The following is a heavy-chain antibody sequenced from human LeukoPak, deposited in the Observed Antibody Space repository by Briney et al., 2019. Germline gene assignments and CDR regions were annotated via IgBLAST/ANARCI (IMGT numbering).Heavy chain of an antibody. V-gene: IGHV1-18*01. Sequence: GASVKVSCKASGYTFTSYGISWVRQAPGQGLEWMGWISAYNGNTNYAQKLQGRVTMTTDTSTSTAYMELRSLRSDDTAMYYCAADGGYCTNGVCKLDAFDIWGQGTMVTVSS. CDR1: GYTFTSYG. D-gene: IGHD2-8*01. CDR3: AADGGYCTNGVCKLDAFDI. J-gene: IGHJ3*02. CDR2: ISAYNGNT.